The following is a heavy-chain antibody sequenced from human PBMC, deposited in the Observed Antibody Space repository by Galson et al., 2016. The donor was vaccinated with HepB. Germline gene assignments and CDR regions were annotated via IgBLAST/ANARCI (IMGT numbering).Heavy chain of an antibody. CDR3: ATSARPLLRQLADLFDN. Sequence: SLRLSCAASGFKFNIFRMSWVRQAPGKGLDWVSSIGSNIDYEQYADAVRVRFTISRDNASKSLFLQMNNLSIEDTAIYYCATSARPLLRQLADLFDNWGQGSLVSVSS. J-gene: IGHJ4*02. CDR2: IGSNIDYE. V-gene: IGHV3-21*01. CDR1: GFKFNIFR. D-gene: IGHD3-22*01.